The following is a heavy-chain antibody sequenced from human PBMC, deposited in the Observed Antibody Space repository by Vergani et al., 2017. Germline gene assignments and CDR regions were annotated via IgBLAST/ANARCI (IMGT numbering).Heavy chain of an antibody. V-gene: IGHV3-33*06. CDR1: GCTFNQYG. CDR3: AKDSGEQLFAPEYFQH. Sequence: QVQLVESGGGVVQPGRSLRLSCAASGCTFNQYGMHWVRQAPGKGLEWVAVTWYDGNNKQYADSVKGRFTIARDNSKNTLYLQMNSLRAEDTAVYYCAKDSGEQLFAPEYFQHWGQGTLVTVSS. D-gene: IGHD6-6*01. CDR2: TWYDGNNK. J-gene: IGHJ1*01.